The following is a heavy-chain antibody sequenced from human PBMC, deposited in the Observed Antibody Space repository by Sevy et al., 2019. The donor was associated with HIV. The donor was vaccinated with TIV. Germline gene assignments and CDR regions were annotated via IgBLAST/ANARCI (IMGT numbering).Heavy chain of an antibody. D-gene: IGHD2-21*01. J-gene: IGHJ4*02. CDR2: IYQEGSQE. CDR1: GFSFSDYY. Sequence: GGSLRLSCAASGFSFSDYYMGWVRQAPGKGLEWVANIYQEGSQENYVDSVKGRFTISRDNAKNSVYLQMNSLRVDDTGIYYCTRELWPGDYWGQGTLVTVSS. V-gene: IGHV3-7*01. CDR3: TRELWPGDY.